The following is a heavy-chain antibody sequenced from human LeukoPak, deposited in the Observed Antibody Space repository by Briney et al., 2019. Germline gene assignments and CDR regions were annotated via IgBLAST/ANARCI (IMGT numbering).Heavy chain of an antibody. V-gene: IGHV1-18*01. CDR1: GYTFTSSG. J-gene: IGHJ5*02. Sequence: APVKVSCKASGYTFTSSGISWVRQAPGQRLEWMGWISAYNGNTNYAQKPQGRVTMTTDTSTSTAYMELRSLRSDDTAVYYCARVRELLREAASYNWFDPWGQGTLVTVSS. D-gene: IGHD1-26*01. CDR3: ARVRELLREAASYNWFDP. CDR2: ISAYNGNT.